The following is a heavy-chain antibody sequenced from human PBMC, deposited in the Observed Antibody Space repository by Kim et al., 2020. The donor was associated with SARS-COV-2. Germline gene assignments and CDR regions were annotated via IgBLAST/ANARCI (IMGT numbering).Heavy chain of an antibody. D-gene: IGHD3-22*01. Sequence: LTSRVTISVDTSKNQFSLKLSSVTAADTAVYYCARDGYYYDSSGHDAFDIWGQGTMVTVSS. CDR3: ARDGYYYDSSGHDAFDI. V-gene: IGHV4-59*01. J-gene: IGHJ3*02.